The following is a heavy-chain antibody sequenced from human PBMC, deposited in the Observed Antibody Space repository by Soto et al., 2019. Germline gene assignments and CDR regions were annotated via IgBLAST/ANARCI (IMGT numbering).Heavy chain of an antibody. Sequence: QVQLQESGPGLVKPSQTLSLTSTVSGGSISSGGYYWSWIRQHPGKGLEWIGYIYYSGSTYYNPSLKSRVTISVDTSKNQFSLKLSSVTAADTAVYYCARRYCSSTSCYSFGGYYFDYWGQGTLVTVSS. V-gene: IGHV4-31*03. J-gene: IGHJ4*02. D-gene: IGHD2-2*01. CDR1: GGSISSGGYY. CDR3: ARRYCSSTSCYSFGGYYFDY. CDR2: IYYSGST.